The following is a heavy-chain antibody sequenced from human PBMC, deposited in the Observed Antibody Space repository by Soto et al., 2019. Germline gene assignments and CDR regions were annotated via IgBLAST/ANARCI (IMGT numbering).Heavy chain of an antibody. J-gene: IGHJ5*02. D-gene: IGHD2-15*01. V-gene: IGHV4-59*01. CDR2: IFYSGNT. CDR1: GASINSYY. Sequence: SETLSLTCRVSGASINSYYWSWIRQPPGKGLEWIGYIFYSGNTDYNPSLKSRVTLLLVTSKNRISLRLSSVSAADTAVYYCARLGPGGHPTENWFDVWGQGTLVTVSS. CDR3: ARLGPGGHPTENWFDV.